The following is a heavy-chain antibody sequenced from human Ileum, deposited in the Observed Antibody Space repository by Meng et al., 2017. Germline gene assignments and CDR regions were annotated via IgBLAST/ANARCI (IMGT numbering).Heavy chain of an antibody. D-gene: IGHD6-13*01. V-gene: IGHV4-39*01. Sequence: QLQLQGSGPGLVKPSETLSLTCIVSGDSVSSSSFFWVCMRQPPGKGLEYIGGITYTGNSFFNPSLNPSLKTRLSTSFDTSKNQFSLKVNAVIAADTAVYYCAAQHTSSGGGYGWFDPWGQGILVTVSS. J-gene: IGHJ5*02. CDR3: AAQHTSSGGGYGWFDP. CDR2: ITYTGNS. CDR1: GDSVSSSSFF.